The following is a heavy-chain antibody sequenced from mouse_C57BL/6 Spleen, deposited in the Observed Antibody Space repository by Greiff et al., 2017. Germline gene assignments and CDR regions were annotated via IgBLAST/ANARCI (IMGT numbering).Heavy chain of an antibody. CDR3: TRHAQLCHRAAMDY. CDR1: GFTFSSYT. Sequence: EVQVVESGGGLVKPGGSLKLSCAASGFTFSSYTMSWVRQTPEKRLEWVATISGGGGNTYYPDSGKGRFTISRDTAKKTLYLQMSSLWSENTALYYCTRHAQLCHRAAMDYWGQGTSVTVSS. J-gene: IGHJ4*01. D-gene: IGHD1-1*02. V-gene: IGHV5-9*01. CDR2: ISGGGGNT.